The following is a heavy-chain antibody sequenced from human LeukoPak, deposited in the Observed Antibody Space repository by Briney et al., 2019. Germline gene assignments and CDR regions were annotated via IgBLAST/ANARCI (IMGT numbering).Heavy chain of an antibody. D-gene: IGHD5-18*01. V-gene: IGHV1-46*01. J-gene: IGHJ3*02. CDR2: INPSGGST. Sequence: ASVKVSCKASGYTFTSYYMHWVRQAPGQGLEWMGIINPSGGSTSYAQKFQGRVTMTRGTSTSTVYMELSSLRSEDTAVYYCARDGPDTAMVREGGYDAFDIWGQGTMVTVSS. CDR3: ARDGPDTAMVREGGYDAFDI. CDR1: GYTFTSYY.